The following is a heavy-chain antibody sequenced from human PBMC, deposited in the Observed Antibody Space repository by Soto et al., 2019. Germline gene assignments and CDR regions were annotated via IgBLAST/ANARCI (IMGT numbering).Heavy chain of an antibody. V-gene: IGHV3-23*01. CDR1: GFTFSSYA. Sequence: GGSLRLSCAASGFTFSSYAMSWVRQAPGKGLEWVSAISGSGGSTYYADSVKGRFTISRDNSKNTLYLQMNSLRAEDTAVYYCAKIDDFWSGFPYGPLDYWGRGTLVTVSS. CDR2: ISGSGGST. J-gene: IGHJ4*02. D-gene: IGHD3-3*01. CDR3: AKIDDFWSGFPYGPLDY.